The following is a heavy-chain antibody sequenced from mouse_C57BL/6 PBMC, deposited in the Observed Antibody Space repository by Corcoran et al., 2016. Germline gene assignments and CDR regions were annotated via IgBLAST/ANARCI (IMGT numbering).Heavy chain of an antibody. CDR3: ARSTTVVAWDY. CDR2: INTYSGVP. J-gene: IGHJ4*01. Sequence: QIQLVQSGPELKKPGGTVKISCKASGYTFTTYGMSWVKQAPGKGLKWMGWINTYSGVPTYADDFKGRFAFSLETSASTAYLQINNLKNEDTATYFCARSTTVVAWDYWGQGTSVTVSS. D-gene: IGHD1-1*01. CDR1: GYTFTTYG. V-gene: IGHV9-3*01.